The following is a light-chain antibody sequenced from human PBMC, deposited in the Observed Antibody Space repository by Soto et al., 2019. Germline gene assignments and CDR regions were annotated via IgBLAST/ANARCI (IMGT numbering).Light chain of an antibody. Sequence: EVVLTQSPGTLSLSPGESATLSCRASQSISSGYLAWYQQKPGQAPRLLIYGATSRATGIPGRFSGSGSGTDFNLTVSGLEPEEFSVYYCQQYRSPPPTFGGGTKVAI. CDR1: QSISSGY. J-gene: IGKJ4*01. CDR2: GAT. CDR3: QQYRSPPPT. V-gene: IGKV3-20*01.